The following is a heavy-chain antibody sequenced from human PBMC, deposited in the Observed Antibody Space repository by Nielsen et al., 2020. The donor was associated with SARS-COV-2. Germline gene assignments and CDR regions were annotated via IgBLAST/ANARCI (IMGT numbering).Heavy chain of an antibody. CDR3: ARDYCSGGSCYFDS. Sequence: SETLSLTCTVSGGSISSGSYYWNWIRQPAGKGLEWIGRIYTSGSTNYNPSLKSRVTISVDTSKNQFSLRLSSVTAADTAVYYCARDYCSGGSCYFDSWGQGILVTVSS. J-gene: IGHJ4*02. D-gene: IGHD2-15*01. CDR2: IYTSGST. V-gene: IGHV4-61*02. CDR1: GGSISSGSYY.